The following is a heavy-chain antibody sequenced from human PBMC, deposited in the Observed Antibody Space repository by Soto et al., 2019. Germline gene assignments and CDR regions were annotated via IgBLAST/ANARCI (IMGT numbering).Heavy chain of an antibody. CDR1: GYTFTSYD. D-gene: IGHD1-1*01. J-gene: IGHJ3*02. CDR2: ISAYNGNT. CDR3: ASDVGIGLLSLDRTGTRAFDI. V-gene: IGHV1-18*01. Sequence: GASVKVSCKASGYTFTSYDINWVRQATGQGLEWMGWISAYNGNTNYAQKLQGRVTMTTDTSTSTAYMELRSLRSDDTAVYYCASDVGIGLLSLDRTGTRAFDIWGQGTMVTVSS.